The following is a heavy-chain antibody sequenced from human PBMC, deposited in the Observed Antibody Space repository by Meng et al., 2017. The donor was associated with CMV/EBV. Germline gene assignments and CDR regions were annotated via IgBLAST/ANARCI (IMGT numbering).Heavy chain of an antibody. V-gene: IGHV3-30*04. CDR2: ISYDGTTK. CDR3: ARDRVYDFWSGNFDH. J-gene: IGHJ4*02. CDR1: GFSFSSYA. Sequence: GESLKISCRVSGFSFSSYALHWVRQAPGKGLEWVSFISYDGTTKFYAESVKGRFTVSRDNSKNTLYLQLNSLRPEDTAIYYCARDRVYDFWSGNFDHWGQGALVPSPQ. D-gene: IGHD3-3*01.